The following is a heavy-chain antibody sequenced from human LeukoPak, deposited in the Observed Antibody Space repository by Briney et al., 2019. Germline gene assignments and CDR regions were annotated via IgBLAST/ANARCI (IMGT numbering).Heavy chain of an antibody. J-gene: IGHJ4*02. D-gene: IGHD6-19*01. V-gene: IGHV4-34*01. CDR1: GGSFSGYY. CDR2: INHSGST. CDR3: ARGQWLVTKTFDH. Sequence: SETLSLTCAVYGGSFSGYYWSWIRQPPGKGLEWIGEINHSGSTNYNPSLKSRVTISVDTSKNQFSLKLSSVTAADTAVYYCARGQWLVTKTFDHWGQGTLVTVSS.